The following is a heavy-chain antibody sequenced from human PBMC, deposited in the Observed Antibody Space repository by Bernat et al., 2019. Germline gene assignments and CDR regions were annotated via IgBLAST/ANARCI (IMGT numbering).Heavy chain of an antibody. J-gene: IGHJ4*02. Sequence: QMQLVESGGGVVQPGRSLRLSCAASGFTFSSYAMHWVRQAPGKGLEWVAVISYDGSNKYYADSVKGRFTISRDNSKNTLYLQMNSLRTEDMAVYYCARGAREGQWLRAVDYWGQGTLVTVSS. CDR3: ARGAREGQWLRAVDY. CDR1: GFTFSSYA. CDR2: ISYDGSNK. D-gene: IGHD6-19*01. V-gene: IGHV3-30*01.